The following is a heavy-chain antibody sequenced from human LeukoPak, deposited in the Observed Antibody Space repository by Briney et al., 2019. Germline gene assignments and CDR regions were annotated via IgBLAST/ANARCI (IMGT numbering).Heavy chain of an antibody. J-gene: IGHJ4*02. CDR3: AKMGNWGSYYFDF. V-gene: IGHV3-23*01. D-gene: IGHD3-16*01. CDR2: ISGSGGST. Sequence: GGSLRLSCAASGFTFSSYAMSWVRQAPGKGLEWVSGISGSGGSTYYADSVKGRFTISRDNSKNTLYVQMNSLRAEDTAVYYCAKMGNWGSYYFDFWGQGTLVTVSS. CDR1: GFTFSSYA.